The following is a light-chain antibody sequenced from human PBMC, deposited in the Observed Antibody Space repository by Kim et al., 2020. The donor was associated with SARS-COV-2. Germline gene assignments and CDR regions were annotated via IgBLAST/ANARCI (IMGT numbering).Light chain of an antibody. Sequence: GQSVTISSTGSNSNIGSHYVSWYQQLPEKAPKLVIYDNNKRPSGMPDRISGSKSGTSATLGITGLQTGDEADYYCATWDTSLSAASFGTGTKVTVL. V-gene: IGLV1-51*01. CDR3: ATWDTSLSAAS. J-gene: IGLJ1*01. CDR1: NSNIGSHY. CDR2: DNN.